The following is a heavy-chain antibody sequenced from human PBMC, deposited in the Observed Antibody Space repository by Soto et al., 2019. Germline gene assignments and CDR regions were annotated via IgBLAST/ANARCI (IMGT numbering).Heavy chain of an antibody. D-gene: IGHD1-26*01. V-gene: IGHV3-15*01. J-gene: IGHJ4*02. CDR2: IKSKSYGEAT. CDR1: GFTFSNAW. Sequence: EVQLVESGGGLVKPGGSLRLSCAASGFTFSNAWMSWVRQAPGKGLEWVGRIKSKSYGEATDYAAPVTGRFTISRDDSKNTLSLQMNSLKTEDTAVYYCTTDGRYSGGVDYWGQGALVTVSS. CDR3: TTDGRYSGGVDY.